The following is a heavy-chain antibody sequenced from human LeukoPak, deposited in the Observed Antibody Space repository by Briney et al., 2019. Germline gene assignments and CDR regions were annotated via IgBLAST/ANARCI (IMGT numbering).Heavy chain of an antibody. CDR3: ARDLYDILTGLHL. J-gene: IGHJ5*02. D-gene: IGHD3-9*01. V-gene: IGHV3-30-3*01. CDR2: ISYDGSNK. Sequence: GGSLRLSCAASGFTFSSYAMHWVRQAPGKGLEWVAVISYDGSNKYYADSVKGRFTISRDNSKNTLYLQMNSLRAEDTAVYYCARDLYDILTGLHLWGQGTRVTVSS. CDR1: GFTFSSYA.